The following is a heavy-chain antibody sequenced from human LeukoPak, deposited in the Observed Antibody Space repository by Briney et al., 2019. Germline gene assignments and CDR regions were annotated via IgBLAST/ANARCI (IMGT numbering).Heavy chain of an antibody. V-gene: IGHV3-30-3*01. Sequence: GGSLRLSCAASGFSFNSCAMHWARQAPGKGLEWVAVISYDGSNKDYADSVKGRSTISRDKSKNTLYLQMNSLRPEDTAVYYCARALDSSGWNGRDYWGQGTLVTVSS. J-gene: IGHJ4*02. CDR3: ARALDSSGWNGRDY. D-gene: IGHD6-19*01. CDR1: GFSFNSCA. CDR2: ISYDGSNK.